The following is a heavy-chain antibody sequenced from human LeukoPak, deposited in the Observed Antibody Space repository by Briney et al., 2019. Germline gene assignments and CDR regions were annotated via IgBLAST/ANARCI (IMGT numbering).Heavy chain of an antibody. CDR1: GFTFSSYW. D-gene: IGHD1-14*01. J-gene: IGHJ6*03. CDR3: VGVTWAAWYYYYMDV. Sequence: GGSLRLSCAASGFTFSSYWMSWVRQAPGKGLEWVANIKQDGSEKYYVDSVKGRFTISRDNAKNSLYLQMNSLRAEDTAVYYCVGVTWAAWYYYYMDVWGKGTTVTISS. V-gene: IGHV3-7*01. CDR2: IKQDGSEK.